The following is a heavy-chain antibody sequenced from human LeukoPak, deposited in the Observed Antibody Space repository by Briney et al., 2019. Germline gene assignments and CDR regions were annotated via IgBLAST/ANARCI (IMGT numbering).Heavy chain of an antibody. CDR3: ARGRPVGASTVEDY. V-gene: IGHV3-66*01. CDR1: GFTVSSNY. Sequence: GGSLRLSCAATGFTVSSNYMSWVRQAPGQGLEWVSVIYSGGSTYYADSVKGGFTISRDNSKNTLYLQMNNLRAEDTAVYYCARGRPVGASTVEDYWGQGTLVTVSS. J-gene: IGHJ4*02. D-gene: IGHD1-26*01. CDR2: IYSGGST.